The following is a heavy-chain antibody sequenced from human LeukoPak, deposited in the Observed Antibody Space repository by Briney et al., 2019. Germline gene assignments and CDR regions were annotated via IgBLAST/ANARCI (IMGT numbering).Heavy chain of an antibody. CDR3: ARGGRGPGDYFDL. J-gene: IGHJ2*01. D-gene: IGHD2-15*01. V-gene: IGHV3-30*04. CDR2: ISYDGSNK. CDR1: GFTFSSYT. Sequence: GGSLRPSCAASGFTFSSYTMHWVRQAPGKGLEWVAVISYDGSNKYYADSVKGRFTISRDNSKNMLYLQMNSLRAEDTAVYYCARGGRGPGDYFDLWGRGTLVTVSS.